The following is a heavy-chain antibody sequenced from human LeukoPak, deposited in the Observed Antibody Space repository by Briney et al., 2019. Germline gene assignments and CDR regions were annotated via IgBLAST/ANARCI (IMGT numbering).Heavy chain of an antibody. CDR2: VYYSGTT. J-gene: IGHJ6*03. CDR1: GGSISLSYYY. V-gene: IGHV4-39*07. Sequence: SETLSLTCSVSGGSISLSYYYWGWIRQPPGKALEWIGSVYYSGTTSYNPSLKSRVTISVDTSKNQFSLNLSSVTAADTAVYYCARVSGYYYYYMDVWGKGTTVTVSS. CDR3: ARVSGYYYYYMDV.